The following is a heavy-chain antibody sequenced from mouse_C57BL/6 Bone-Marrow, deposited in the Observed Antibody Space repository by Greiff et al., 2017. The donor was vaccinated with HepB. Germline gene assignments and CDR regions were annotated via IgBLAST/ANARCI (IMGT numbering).Heavy chain of an antibody. Sequence: QVQLKQSGAELARPGASVKLSCKASGYTFTSYGISWVKQRTGQGLEWIGEIYPRSGNTYYNEKFKGKATLTADKSSSTAYMELRSLTSEDSAVYFCARLTYLGYWGQGTTLTVSS. CDR1: GYTFTSYG. CDR2: IYPRSGNT. CDR3: ARLTYLGY. J-gene: IGHJ2*01. V-gene: IGHV1-81*01.